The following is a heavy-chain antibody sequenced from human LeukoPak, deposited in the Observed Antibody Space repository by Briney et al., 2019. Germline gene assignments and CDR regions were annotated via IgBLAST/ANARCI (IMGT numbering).Heavy chain of an antibody. CDR1: GYTFTGYY. Sequence: ASVKVSCKASGYTFTGYYMHGVRQAPGQGLEWMGWINPNSGGTNYAQKFQGRVTMTRDTSISTAYMELSRLRSDDTAVYYCAREAVAGPSGDFDIWGQGTMVTVSS. CDR3: AREAVAGPSGDFDI. CDR2: INPNSGGT. D-gene: IGHD6-19*01. V-gene: IGHV1-2*02. J-gene: IGHJ3*02.